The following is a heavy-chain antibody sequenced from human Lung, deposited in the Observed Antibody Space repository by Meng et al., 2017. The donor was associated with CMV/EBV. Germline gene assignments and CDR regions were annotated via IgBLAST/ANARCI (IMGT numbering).Heavy chain of an antibody. J-gene: IGHJ4*02. CDR2: IKSKTDGATT. CDR3: IWNDLGDY. CDR1: GSTFSNAW. V-gene: IGHV3-15*01. D-gene: IGHD1-1*01. Sequence: EVQLVESGGGLVRPGGSLALSCAGSGSTFSNAWMSWVRKAPGKGLEWVGRIKSKTDGATTDYTAPVKGRFTISRDDSKNTLYLQMNSLKTEDTAVYYCIWNDLGDYWGQGTLVTVSS.